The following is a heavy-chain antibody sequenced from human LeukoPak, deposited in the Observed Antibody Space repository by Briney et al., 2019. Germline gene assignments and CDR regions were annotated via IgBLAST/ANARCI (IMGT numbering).Heavy chain of an antibody. Sequence: GVNLRLSCAASAFTCSSYSMNWVRQAPGNGLEWVSSISSSSSYIYYADSVRGRFTISRDNAKNSLYLQMNSLRAEDTAVYYCARDDSIAVAGNFDYWGQGTLVTVSS. J-gene: IGHJ4*02. CDR1: AFTCSSYS. CDR2: ISSSSSYI. D-gene: IGHD6-19*01. CDR3: ARDDSIAVAGNFDY. V-gene: IGHV3-21*01.